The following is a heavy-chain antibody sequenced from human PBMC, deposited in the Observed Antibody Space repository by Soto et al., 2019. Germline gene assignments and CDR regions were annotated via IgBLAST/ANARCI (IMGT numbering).Heavy chain of an antibody. D-gene: IGHD2-15*01. Sequence: SVKVSCKASGGTFSGYTISWVRQAPGQGLEWMGRIIPILGIANYAQKFQGRVTITADKSTSTAYMELSSLGSEDTAVYYCASKYCSGGSCYYPFAFDIWGQGTMVTVSS. CDR2: IIPILGIA. V-gene: IGHV1-69*02. CDR1: GGTFSGYT. CDR3: ASKYCSGGSCYYPFAFDI. J-gene: IGHJ3*02.